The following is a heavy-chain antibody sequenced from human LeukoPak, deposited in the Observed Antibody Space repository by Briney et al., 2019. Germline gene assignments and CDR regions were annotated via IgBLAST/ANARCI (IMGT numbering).Heavy chain of an antibody. CDR3: ARKSKPKMATIAGESQYCYGMDV. D-gene: IGHD5-24*01. CDR1: GGTFSSDA. Sequence: ASEKVSCKASGGTFSSDAICWVRQATGQWLEWMGGIIPIFGTANYAQKFQGRVTITADESTSTAYMELSSLRSEDTAVYYCARKSKPKMATIAGESQYCYGMDVWGQGTTVTVSS. J-gene: IGHJ6*02. CDR2: IIPIFGTA. V-gene: IGHV1-69*13.